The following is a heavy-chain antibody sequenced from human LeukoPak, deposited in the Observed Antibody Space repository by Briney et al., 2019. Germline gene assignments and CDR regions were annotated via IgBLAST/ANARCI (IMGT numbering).Heavy chain of an antibody. V-gene: IGHV1-18*01. CDR2: ISAYNGNT. D-gene: IGHD5-24*01. CDR1: GYTFTSYG. Sequence: PKASVKVSCKASGYTFTSYGISWVRQAPGQGLEWMGWISAYNGNTNYAQKLQGRVTMTTDTSTSTAYMELRSLRSDDTAVYYCARDDRATPAMARLDYWGQGTLVTVSS. J-gene: IGHJ4*02. CDR3: ARDDRATPAMARLDY.